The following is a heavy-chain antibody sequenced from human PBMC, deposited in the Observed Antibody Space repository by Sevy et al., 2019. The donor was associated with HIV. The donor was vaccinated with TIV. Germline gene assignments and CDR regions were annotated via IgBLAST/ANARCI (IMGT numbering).Heavy chain of an antibody. Sequence: GGSLRLSCAASGFTFSSYAMSWVRQAPGKGLEWDSAISGSGGSTYYGDSVKGRFTITIDNSKNTLYLQMNSLRAEDTAVYYCAEGLKRITMMVVANTFEYWGQGCLVIVS. CDR1: GFTFSSYA. D-gene: IGHD3-22*01. CDR2: ISGSGGST. CDR3: AEGLKRITMMVVANTFEY. J-gene: IGHJ4*02. V-gene: IGHV3-23*01.